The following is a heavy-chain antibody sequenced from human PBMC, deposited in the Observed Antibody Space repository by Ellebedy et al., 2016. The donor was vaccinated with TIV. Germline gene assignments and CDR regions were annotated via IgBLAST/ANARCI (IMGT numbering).Heavy chain of an antibody. CDR2: IYRSGST. Sequence: MPSETLSLTCSVSGSSISSGYYWGWIRQPPGKGLEWIGSIYRSGSTYYNPSLKSRVTISVDTSKNQFSLKLSAVTAADTAVYYCARGQLVVGYWGQGTLVTVSP. J-gene: IGHJ4*02. V-gene: IGHV4-38-2*02. CDR1: GSSISSGYY. D-gene: IGHD6-13*01. CDR3: ARGQLVVGY.